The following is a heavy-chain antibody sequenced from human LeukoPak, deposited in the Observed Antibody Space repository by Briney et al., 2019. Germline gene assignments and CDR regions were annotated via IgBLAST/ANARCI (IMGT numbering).Heavy chain of an antibody. Sequence: PSETLSLTSAVYGGSFSGYYWSWIRQPPGKGLEWIGEINRSGSTNYNPSLKSRVTISVDTSKNQFSLKLSSVTAADTAVYYCARGAKMYYDYVWGSSQPRLDYWGQGTLVTVSS. CDR3: ARGAKMYYDYVWGSSQPRLDY. CDR2: INRSGST. CDR1: GGSFSGYY. J-gene: IGHJ4*02. V-gene: IGHV4-34*01. D-gene: IGHD3-16*01.